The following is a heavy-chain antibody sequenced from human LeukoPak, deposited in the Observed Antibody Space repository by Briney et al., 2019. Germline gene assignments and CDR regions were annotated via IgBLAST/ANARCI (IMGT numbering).Heavy chain of an antibody. Sequence: ASVKVSCKVSGYTLTELSMHWVRQAPGKGLEWMGGFDPEDGETIYAQKFQGRVTMTEDTSTDTAYMELSSLRSEDTAVYYCATDPYTGYYFGYWGQGTLVTVFS. CDR3: ATDPYTGYYFGY. CDR2: FDPEDGET. V-gene: IGHV1-24*01. D-gene: IGHD3-9*01. CDR1: GYTLTELS. J-gene: IGHJ4*02.